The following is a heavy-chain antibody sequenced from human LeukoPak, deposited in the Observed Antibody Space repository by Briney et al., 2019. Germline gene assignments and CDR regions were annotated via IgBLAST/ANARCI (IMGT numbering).Heavy chain of an antibody. CDR1: GGSISSYY. CDR3: ARGRSGIVVVPAAMGPRNWFDP. CDR2: IYYSGST. D-gene: IGHD2-2*01. J-gene: IGHJ5*02. Sequence: SETLSLTCTVSGGSISSYYWSWIRQPPGKGLEWIGYIYYSGSTNYNPSLKSRVTISVDTSKNQFSLKLSSVTAADTAVYYCARGRSGIVVVPAAMGPRNWFDPWGQGTLVTVSS. V-gene: IGHV4-59*12.